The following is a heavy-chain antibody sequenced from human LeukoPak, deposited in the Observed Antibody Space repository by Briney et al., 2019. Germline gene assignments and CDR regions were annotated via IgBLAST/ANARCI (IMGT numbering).Heavy chain of an antibody. CDR3: ARAPLGLSVAAAGTVGAFDI. CDR1: GGSISSGSYY. J-gene: IGHJ3*02. D-gene: IGHD6-13*01. CDR2: IYTSGST. Sequence: PSETLSLTCTVSGGSISSGSYYWSWIRQPAGKGLEWIGRIYTSGSTNYNPSLKSRVTISVDTSKNQFSLKLSSVTAADTAVYYCARAPLGLSVAAAGTVGAFDIWGQGTMVTVSS. V-gene: IGHV4-61*02.